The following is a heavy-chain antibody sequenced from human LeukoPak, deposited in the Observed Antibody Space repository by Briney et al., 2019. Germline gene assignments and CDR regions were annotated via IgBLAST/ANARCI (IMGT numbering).Heavy chain of an antibody. CDR2: IKQDGSEK. CDR1: GVTFSSYW. V-gene: IGHV3-7*01. Sequence: GGSLRLSCAASGVTFSSYWMSWVRQAPGKGLEWVANIKQDGSEKYYVDSVKGRFTISRDNAKNSLYLQMNSLRAEDTAVYYCARGSWYDPWGQGTLVNVSS. J-gene: IGHJ5*02. CDR3: ARGSWYDP.